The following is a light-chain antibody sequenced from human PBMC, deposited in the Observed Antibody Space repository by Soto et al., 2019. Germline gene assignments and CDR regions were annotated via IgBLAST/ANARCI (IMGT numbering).Light chain of an antibody. J-gene: IGLJ2*01. CDR1: SSDVGGYNY. CDR3: CSYAGGDTFL. CDR2: DDS. V-gene: IGLV2-11*01. Sequence: QSALTQPRSVSGSPGQSVTISCSGTSSDVGGYNYVYWFQQHPGKAPKVMIYDDSERPSGVPDRFSGSKSGNTASLTVSGLKAEAEAYYYCCSYAGGDTFLFGGGTKVTVL.